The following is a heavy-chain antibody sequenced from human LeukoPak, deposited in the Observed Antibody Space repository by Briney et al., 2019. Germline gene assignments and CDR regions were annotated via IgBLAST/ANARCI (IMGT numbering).Heavy chain of an antibody. D-gene: IGHD3-10*01. V-gene: IGHV1-3*01. CDR2: INGDNGNT. Sequence: GASVKVSCKTSGYNFPSYTMHWLRQAPGQSPEWMGSINGDNGNTKYSEKFQARVTFTRDTSASSAYMELSSLRSEDTAVYYCARSSSGTYHYWGQGTLVTVSS. J-gene: IGHJ4*02. CDR3: ARSSSGTYHY. CDR1: GYNFPSYT.